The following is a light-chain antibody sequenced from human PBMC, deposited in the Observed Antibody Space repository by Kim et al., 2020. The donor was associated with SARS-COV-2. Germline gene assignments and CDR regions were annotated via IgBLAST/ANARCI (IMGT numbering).Light chain of an antibody. V-gene: IGLV3-19*01. CDR3: NSRDSSGNHLV. CDR2: GKN. Sequence: SSELTQDPAVSVALGQTVRITCQGDSLRSYCASWYQQKPGQAPVLVIYGKNNRPSGIPDRFSGSSSGNTASLTITGAQAEDEADYYCNSRDSSGNHLVFGGGTQLTVL. J-gene: IGLJ2*01. CDR1: SLRSYC.